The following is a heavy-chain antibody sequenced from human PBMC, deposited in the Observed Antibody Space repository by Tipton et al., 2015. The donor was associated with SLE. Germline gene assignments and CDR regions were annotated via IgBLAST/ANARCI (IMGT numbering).Heavy chain of an antibody. D-gene: IGHD4-17*01. CDR1: GGSISSSSYY. Sequence: TLSLTCTVSGGSISSSSYYWGWIRQPPGKGLEWIGSIYYSGSTYYNPSLKSRVTISVDTSKNQFSLKLSSVTAADTAVYYCARDPMATTDYWGQGTLVTVSS. CDR2: IYYSGST. CDR3: ARDPMATTDY. J-gene: IGHJ4*02. V-gene: IGHV4-39*02.